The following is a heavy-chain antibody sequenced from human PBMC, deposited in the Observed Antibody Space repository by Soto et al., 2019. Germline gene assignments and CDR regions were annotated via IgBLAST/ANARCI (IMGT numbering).Heavy chain of an antibody. Sequence: PSETLSLTCAVSSDSISNSYWWNWVRQPPGKGLEWIGEIYHSGSTTYSPSLKSRVTISVGKSKNQFSLNLSSVTAADTAVYYCARVGLGGDCYGILYHYYGLDVWGQGTTVTVSS. CDR1: SDSISNSYW. V-gene: IGHV4-4*02. J-gene: IGHJ6*02. CDR3: ARVGLGGDCYGILYHYYGLDV. D-gene: IGHD2-21*02. CDR2: IYHSGST.